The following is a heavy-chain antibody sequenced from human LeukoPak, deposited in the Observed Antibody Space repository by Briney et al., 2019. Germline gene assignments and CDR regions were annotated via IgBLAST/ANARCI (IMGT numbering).Heavy chain of an antibody. V-gene: IGHV1-18*01. D-gene: IGHD3-9*01. Sequence: GASVKVSCKASGYTFTSYGISWVRQAPGQGLEWMGWISAYNGNTNYAQKLQGRVTMTTDTSTSTAYMELRSLRSDDTAVYYCARVATYYDILTGYPYYYYYYMDVWGKGTTVTISS. CDR1: GYTFTSYG. J-gene: IGHJ6*03. CDR2: ISAYNGNT. CDR3: ARVATYYDILTGYPYYYYYYMDV.